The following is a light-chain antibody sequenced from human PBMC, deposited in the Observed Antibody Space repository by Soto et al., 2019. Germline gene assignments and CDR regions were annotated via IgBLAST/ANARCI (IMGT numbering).Light chain of an antibody. CDR1: QSVSSSS. CDR2: GAS. J-gene: IGKJ1*01. CDR3: HQYGGSTRT. Sequence: EIVLTQSPGTLSLSPGERATLSCRASQSVSSSSLAWYQQKPGQAPRLIIHGASSRSNAVGQRLSLRGYEPHSPSPLGLEEAEYFAVQYGHQYGGSTRTLGQGTKV. V-gene: IGKV3-20*01.